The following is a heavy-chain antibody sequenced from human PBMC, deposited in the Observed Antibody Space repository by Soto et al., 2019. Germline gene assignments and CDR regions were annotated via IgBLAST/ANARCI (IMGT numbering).Heavy chain of an antibody. V-gene: IGHV3-30*18. J-gene: IGHJ4*02. Sequence: QVQLVESGGGVVQPGRSLRISCAASGFTFTSYDIYWVRQAPGKGLEWVAVTSYDGRSSYYTDSVKGRFTISRDNSKNTLYLQINSLRAEDTAMYYCAKLFGLVIVDWGQGTLVTVSS. CDR3: AKLFGLVIVD. D-gene: IGHD3-3*01. CDR1: GFTFTSYD. CDR2: TSYDGRSS.